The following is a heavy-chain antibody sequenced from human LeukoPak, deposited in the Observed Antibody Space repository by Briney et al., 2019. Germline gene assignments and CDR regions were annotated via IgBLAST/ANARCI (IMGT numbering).Heavy chain of an antibody. CDR2: INPNSGGT. CDR1: GYTFTGYY. CDR3: ARDRGTVTTIRPFDY. D-gene: IGHD4-17*01. V-gene: IGHV1-2*06. J-gene: IGHJ4*02. Sequence: ASVKVSCKASGYTFTGYYMHWVRQAPGQGLEWMGRINPNSGGTNYAQKFQGRVTMTGDTSISTAYMELSRLRSDDTAVYYCARDRGTVTTIRPFDYWGQGTLVTVSS.